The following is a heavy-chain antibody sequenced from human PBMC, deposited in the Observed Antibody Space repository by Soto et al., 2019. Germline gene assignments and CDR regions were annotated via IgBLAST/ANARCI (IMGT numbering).Heavy chain of an antibody. CDR2: VNPSGGHT. V-gene: IGHV1-46*01. J-gene: IGHJ4*02. CDR3: ARGGHVVVVTAALDY. CDR1: GDTFTDYY. Sequence: QVQLVQSGAEVKKPGASVKVSCKASGDTFTDYYIHWVRQAPGQGLEWMGTVNPSGGHTTYAQHFLGRMTMTRDTSTSTLYMELASLTSEDTAIYFCARGGHVVVVTAALDYLGQGTLVTVSS. D-gene: IGHD2-21*02.